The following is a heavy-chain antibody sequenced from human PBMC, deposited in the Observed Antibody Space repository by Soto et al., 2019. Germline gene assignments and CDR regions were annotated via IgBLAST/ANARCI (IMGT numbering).Heavy chain of an antibody. D-gene: IGHD6-19*01. V-gene: IGHV4-61*08. CDR3: ARTRIAVAGYYFDY. CDR2: IYYAGNT. J-gene: IGHJ4*02. CDR1: GGAIDTGAHY. Sequence: SETLSLTCNVSGGAIDTGAHYWDWIRQPPGKGLEWIGSIYYAGNTNYNPSLKGRVTMSVDLPKSQFSLRLSPVTAADTATYYCARTRIAVAGYYFDYWGQGALVTVS.